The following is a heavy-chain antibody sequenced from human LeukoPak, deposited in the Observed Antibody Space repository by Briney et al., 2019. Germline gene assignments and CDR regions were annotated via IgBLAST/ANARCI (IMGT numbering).Heavy chain of an antibody. CDR3: ARDRGYCSGGSCYNYYGMDV. J-gene: IGHJ6*02. CDR1: GFTFSSYW. V-gene: IGHV3-7*01. Sequence: GGSLRLSCAASGFTFSSYWMSWVRQAPGKGLEWVANIKQDGREKYYVDSVKGRFTISRDNAKNTLHLQVNSLRAEDMAVYYCARDRGYCSGGSCYNYYGMDVWGQGTTVTVSS. D-gene: IGHD2-15*01. CDR2: IKQDGREK.